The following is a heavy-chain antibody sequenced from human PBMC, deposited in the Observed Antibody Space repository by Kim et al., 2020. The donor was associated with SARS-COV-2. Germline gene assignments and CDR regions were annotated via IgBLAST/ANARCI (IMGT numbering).Heavy chain of an antibody. D-gene: IGHD3-22*01. CDR2: IYSGGST. J-gene: IGHJ5*02. CDR3: ARVDSSGYYPNWFDP. Sequence: GGSLRLSCAASGFTVSSNYMSWVRQAPGKGLEWVSVIYSGGSTYYADSVKGRFTISRDNSKNTLYLQMNSLRDEDTAVYYCARVDSSGYYPNWFDPWGQGTLVTVSS. CDR1: GFTVSSNY. V-gene: IGHV3-53*01.